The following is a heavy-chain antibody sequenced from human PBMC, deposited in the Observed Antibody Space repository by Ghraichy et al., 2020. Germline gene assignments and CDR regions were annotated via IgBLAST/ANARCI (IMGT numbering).Heavy chain of an antibody. CDR2: IYYSGST. D-gene: IGHD2-15*01. V-gene: IGHV4-59*01. Sequence: SQTLSLTCTVSGGSISSYYWSWIRQPPGKGLEWIGYIYYSGSTNYNPSLKSRVTISVDTSKNQFSLKLSSVTAADTAVYYCATDLTRSWGSVAFDIWGQGTMVTVSS. J-gene: IGHJ3*02. CDR1: GGSISSYY. CDR3: ATDLTRSWGSVAFDI.